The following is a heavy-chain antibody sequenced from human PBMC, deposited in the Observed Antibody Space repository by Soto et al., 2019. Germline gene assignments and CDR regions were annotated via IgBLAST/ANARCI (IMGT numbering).Heavy chain of an antibody. J-gene: IGHJ1*01. CDR2: IGPLKGRT. Sequence: QVQLVQSGPDLKRPGASMKVSCKASGYTFTSYGISWVRQAPGQGLEWMEWIGPLKGRTQYSQKAQGRVTLSTDTSSNTAYMEMTTLRVDETAVYYCAMDYGDRPEYFKHWGQGTLVTVS. CDR3: AMDYGDRPEYFKH. V-gene: IGHV1-18*04. CDR1: GYTFTSYG. D-gene: IGHD4-17*01.